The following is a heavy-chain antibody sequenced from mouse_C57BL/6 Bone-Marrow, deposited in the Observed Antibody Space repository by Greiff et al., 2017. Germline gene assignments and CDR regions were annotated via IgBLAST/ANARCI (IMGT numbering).Heavy chain of an antibody. V-gene: IGHV1-15*01. J-gene: IGHJ2*01. CDR2: IDPETGGT. Sequence: VQLKESGAELVRPGASVTLSCKASGYTFTDYEMHWVKQTPVHGLEWIGAIDPETGGTAYNQKFKGKAILTADKSSSTAYMELRSLTSEDSAVYYCTRWPHWGQGTTLTVSS. CDR3: TRWPH. CDR1: GYTFTDYE.